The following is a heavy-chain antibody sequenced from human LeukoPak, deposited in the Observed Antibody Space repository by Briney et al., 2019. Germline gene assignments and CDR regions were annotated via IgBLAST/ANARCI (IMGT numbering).Heavy chain of an antibody. CDR3: ARDRAPNWILTKMGYYFDY. J-gene: IGHJ4*02. V-gene: IGHV1-2*02. Sequence: ASVKVSCKASGYTFTGYYMHWVRQAPGQGLEWMGWINPNSGGTNYAQKFQGRVTMTRDTSISTAYMELSRLRSDDTAVYYCARDRAPNWILTKMGYYFDYWGQGTLVTVSS. D-gene: IGHD1-1*01. CDR1: GYTFTGYY. CDR2: INPNSGGT.